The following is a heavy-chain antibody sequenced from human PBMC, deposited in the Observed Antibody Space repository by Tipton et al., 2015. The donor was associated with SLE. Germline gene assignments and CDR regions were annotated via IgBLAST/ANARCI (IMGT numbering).Heavy chain of an antibody. CDR2: VYYSGNT. CDR1: GGSISSDY. D-gene: IGHD4/OR15-4a*01. V-gene: IGHV4-59*01. J-gene: IGHJ6*03. CDR3: ARTTIAYYYMDV. Sequence: TLSLTCTVSGGSISSDYWSWIRQPPGKGLEWIGYVYYSGNTNYNPSLKRRVSISVDMSKNQFSLKLSSVTAADTAVYYCARTTIAYYYMDVWGKGATVTVSS.